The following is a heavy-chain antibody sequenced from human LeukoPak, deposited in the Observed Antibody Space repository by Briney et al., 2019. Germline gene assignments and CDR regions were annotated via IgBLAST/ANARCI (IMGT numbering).Heavy chain of an antibody. J-gene: IGHJ5*02. CDR1: GGSISNYY. V-gene: IGHV4-59*01. CDR2: IYYSGST. CDR3: ARALIGWFDP. Sequence: SETLSLTCTVSGGSISNYYWSWIRQPPGKGLEWIGYIYYSGSTNYNPSLKSRVTISVDTSKNQFSLKLSSVTAADTAVYYCARALIGWFDPWGQGTLVTVSS.